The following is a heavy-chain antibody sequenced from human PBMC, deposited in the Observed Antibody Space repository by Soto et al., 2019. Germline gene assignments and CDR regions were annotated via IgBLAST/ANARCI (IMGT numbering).Heavy chain of an antibody. J-gene: IGHJ4*02. V-gene: IGHV1-2*04. CDR3: ARGSGLRYFDWLEPYDY. D-gene: IGHD3-9*01. Sequence: ASVKVSCKASGYTFTGYYMHWVRQAPGQGLEWMGWINPNSGGTNYAQKFQGWVTMTRDTSISTAYMELSRLRSDDTAVYYCARGSGLRYFDWLEPYDYWGQGTLVTVSS. CDR2: INPNSGGT. CDR1: GYTFTGYY.